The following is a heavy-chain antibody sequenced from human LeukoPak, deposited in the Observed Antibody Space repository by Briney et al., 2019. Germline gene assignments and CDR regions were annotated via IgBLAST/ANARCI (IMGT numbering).Heavy chain of an antibody. CDR3: ARGRTVTNDFDL. D-gene: IGHD4-17*01. V-gene: IGHV1-46*01. Sequence: ASVKVSCKASGYTFTSYYMHWVRQAPGQGLEWMGIINPSGGSTSYAQKFQGRVTMTRDTSTSTVYMELSGLRPDDTAVYYCARGRTVTNDFDLWGRGTLLTVSS. CDR1: GYTFTSYY. CDR2: INPSGGST. J-gene: IGHJ2*01.